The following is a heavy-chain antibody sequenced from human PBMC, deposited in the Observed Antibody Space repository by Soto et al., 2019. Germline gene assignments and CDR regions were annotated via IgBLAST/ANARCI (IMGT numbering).Heavy chain of an antibody. Sequence: EVQLVESGGGLVQPGGSLRLSCAASGFTFSNYWMTWVRQAPGTGLEWVANIKQDGSEEYYVDSVKGRFTISRDNAKNSLYLEMNSLRAEDTALYYCARSGTSRTGGFDPWGQGTLVTVSS. CDR1: GFTFSNYW. CDR3: ARSGTSRTGGFDP. J-gene: IGHJ5*02. CDR2: IKQDGSEE. V-gene: IGHV3-7*01. D-gene: IGHD3-3*02.